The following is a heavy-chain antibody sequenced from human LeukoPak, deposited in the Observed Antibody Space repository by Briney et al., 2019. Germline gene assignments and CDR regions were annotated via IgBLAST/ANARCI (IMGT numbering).Heavy chain of an antibody. D-gene: IGHD3-22*01. CDR3: ARGPYSYDSSGAFDI. V-gene: IGHV4-59*08. CDR2: IYYSGST. J-gene: IGHJ3*02. CDR1: GGSISSYY. Sequence: SETLSLTCTVSGGSISSYYLSWIGQPPGQGLEWIGYIYYSGSTNYNPSLKSRVTISVDTSKNQFSLKLSSVTAADTAVYFCARGPYSYDSSGAFDIWGQGTMVTVSS.